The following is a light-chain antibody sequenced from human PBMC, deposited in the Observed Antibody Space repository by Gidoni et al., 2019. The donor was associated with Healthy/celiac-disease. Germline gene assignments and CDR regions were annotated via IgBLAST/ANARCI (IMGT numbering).Light chain of an antibody. J-gene: IGKJ4*01. CDR3: QQRSNWPPLT. V-gene: IGKV3-11*01. Sequence: EIVLTQSPATLSLSPGERANLSCRASQSVSSNLAWYQQKPGQAPRLLIYDASNRAPGIPARFSGSGSGTDFTLTISSLEPEDFAVYYCQQRSNWPPLTFGGGTKVEIK. CDR1: QSVSSN. CDR2: DAS.